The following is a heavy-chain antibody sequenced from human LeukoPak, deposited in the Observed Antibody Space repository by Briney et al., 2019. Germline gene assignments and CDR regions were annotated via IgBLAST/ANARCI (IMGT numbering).Heavy chain of an antibody. CDR2: ISAYNGNT. V-gene: IGHV1-18*01. CDR3: ARWATNYYYYYMDV. CDR1: GYTFTSYG. J-gene: IGHJ6*03. Sequence: ASVKVSCTASGYTFTSYGISWVRQAPGQGLEWMGWISAYNGNTNYAQKLQGRVTMTTDTSTSTAYMELRSLRSDDTAVYYCARWATNYYYYYMDVWGKGTTVTVSS. D-gene: IGHD5-12*01.